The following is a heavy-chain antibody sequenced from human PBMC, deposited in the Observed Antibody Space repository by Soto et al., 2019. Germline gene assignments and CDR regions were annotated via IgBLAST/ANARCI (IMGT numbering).Heavy chain of an antibody. V-gene: IGHV5-51*01. CDR2: IYPGDSDT. Sequence: EVQLVQSGAEVKKPGESLKISCKGSGYSFTSYWIGWVRQMPGKGLEWMGIIYPGDSDTRYSPSFQGQVTISADKSISTAYLQWSSLKASDTAMYYCARYSPDTAMAREYYFDYWGQGTLVTVSS. CDR3: ARYSPDTAMAREYYFDY. CDR1: GYSFTSYW. D-gene: IGHD5-18*01. J-gene: IGHJ4*02.